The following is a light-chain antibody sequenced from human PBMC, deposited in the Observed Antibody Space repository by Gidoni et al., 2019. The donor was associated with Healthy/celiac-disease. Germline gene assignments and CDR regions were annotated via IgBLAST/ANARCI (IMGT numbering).Light chain of an antibody. Sequence: DIQMTQSPSSLSASVGDRVTITCQASQDISNYLNWYQQKPGKAPKLLIYDASNLETGVPSRFSGSGSETDFTFTISSLQPEDIATYYCQQYDNLPPGVTFGPGTKVDIK. CDR3: QQYDNLPPGVT. CDR1: QDISNY. J-gene: IGKJ3*01. V-gene: IGKV1-33*01. CDR2: DAS.